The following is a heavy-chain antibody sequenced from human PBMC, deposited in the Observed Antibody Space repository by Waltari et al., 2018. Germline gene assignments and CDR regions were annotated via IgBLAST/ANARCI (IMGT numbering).Heavy chain of an antibody. CDR2: INHSGST. CDR3: ARGPTTTENYYYYMDV. V-gene: IGHV4-34*01. CDR1: GGSFSGYY. D-gene: IGHD1-1*01. Sequence: QVQLQQWGAGLLKPSETLSLTCAVYGGSFSGYYWSWIRQPPGKGLEWIGEINHSGSTNYNPSLKRRVTISVDTAKNQFSLKLSSVTAADTAVYYCARGPTTTENYYYYMDVWGKGTTVTVSS. J-gene: IGHJ6*03.